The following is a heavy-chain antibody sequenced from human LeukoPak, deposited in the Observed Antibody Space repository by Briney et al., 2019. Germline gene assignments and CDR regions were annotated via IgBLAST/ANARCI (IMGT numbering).Heavy chain of an antibody. D-gene: IGHD3-22*01. CDR2: INSNSGVP. J-gene: IGHJ4*02. CDR1: GYTFICCY. V-gene: IGHV1-2*02. Sequence: ASVTVSFTSSGYTFICCYIHWVRQAPGQGLEGMGWINSNSGVPNYAQKFQGRVTMTRDTSISTAYIQLSSLRSDDTAVYYCARDPLYSSGPISHDFWGQGTLVTVSS. CDR3: ARDPLYSSGPISHDF.